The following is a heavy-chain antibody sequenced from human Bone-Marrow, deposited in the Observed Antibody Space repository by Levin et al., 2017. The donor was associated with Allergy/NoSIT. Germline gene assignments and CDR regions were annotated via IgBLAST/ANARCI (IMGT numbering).Heavy chain of an antibody. CDR2: ISYDGNNK. J-gene: IGHJ4*02. D-gene: IGHD4-17*01. Sequence: HSGGSLRLSCAASGFSFSLYGMHWVRQAPGKGLEWLAVISYDGNNKYYADSVKGRFTISRDSSRDTLYLQMNSLRPEDAAVYFCAKDHLLTTVTTPSVWGQGTLVTVSS. CDR1: GFSFSLYG. V-gene: IGHV3-30*18. CDR3: AKDHLLTTVTTPSV.